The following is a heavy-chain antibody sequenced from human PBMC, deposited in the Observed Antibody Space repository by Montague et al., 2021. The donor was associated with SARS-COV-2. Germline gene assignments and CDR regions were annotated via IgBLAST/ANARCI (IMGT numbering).Heavy chain of an antibody. CDR2: IYYSGST. V-gene: IGHV4-34*09. Sequence: TLSLTCAVYGGSFSGYYWTWVRQPPGKGLEWIGYIYYSGSTYYNPSLKSRVTISVDTSKNQFSLKLSSVTAADTAVYYCARGGTSKTIFGVVTHVLEVDVWGKGTTVTVSS. J-gene: IGHJ6*04. CDR1: GGSFSGYY. D-gene: IGHD3-3*01. CDR3: ARGGTSKTIFGVVTHVLEVDV.